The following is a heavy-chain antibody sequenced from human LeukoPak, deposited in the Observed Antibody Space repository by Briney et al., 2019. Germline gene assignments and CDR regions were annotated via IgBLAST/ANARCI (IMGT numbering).Heavy chain of an antibody. CDR3: ARDIDYYYGMDV. D-gene: IGHD2-15*01. CDR1: GGSISSGGYY. CDR2: IYYSGST. J-gene: IGHJ6*02. V-gene: IGHV4-31*03. Sequence: SQTLPLTCTVSGGSISSGGYYWSWIRQHPGKGLEWIGYIYYSGSTYYNPSLKSRVTISVDTSKNQFSLKLSSVTAADTAVYYCARDIDYYYGMDVWGQGTTVTVSS.